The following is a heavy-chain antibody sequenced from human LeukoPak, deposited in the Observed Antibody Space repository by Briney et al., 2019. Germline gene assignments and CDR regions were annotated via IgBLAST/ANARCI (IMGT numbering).Heavy chain of an antibody. D-gene: IGHD6-19*01. Sequence: PGGSQTLSCSVSGFTFNSYEMNWVRLAPGKGLEWIAYISSGGTTIFYADSVKGRFTVSRDNDKSLLYLQMNSLRADDTDTYYCVRSLTIAVAGTDLWGQGTVVTVS. CDR3: VRSLTIAVAGTDL. J-gene: IGHJ5*02. CDR2: ISSGGTTI. V-gene: IGHV3-48*03. CDR1: GFTFNSYE.